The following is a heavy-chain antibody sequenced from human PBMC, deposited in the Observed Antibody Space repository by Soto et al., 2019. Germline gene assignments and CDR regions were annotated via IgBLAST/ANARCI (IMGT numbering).Heavy chain of an antibody. V-gene: IGHV1-2*02. CDR1: GYSFTAYY. CDR2: INPNSGDT. CDR3: AACENWNNLFDY. D-gene: IGHD1-1*01. Sequence: ASVKVSCKASGYSFTAYYMRWVRQAPGQGLEWMGWINPNSGDTNYAQKFQGRVTLTRDTSISTAYMELNDLSSDDTAVYYCAACENWNNLFDYWGQGTRVTVSS. J-gene: IGHJ4*02.